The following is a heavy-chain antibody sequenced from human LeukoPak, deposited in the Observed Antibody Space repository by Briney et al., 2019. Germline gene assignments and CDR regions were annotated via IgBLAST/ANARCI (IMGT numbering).Heavy chain of an antibody. CDR2: IHYSGST. CDR1: GGSISSYY. Sequence: KPSEALSLTCTVSGGSISSYYWSWIRQPPGKGLEWIGYIHYSGSTHYNPSLKSRVTISVDTSKNQFSLKLSSVTAADTAVYYCARDRYSSGWYSDYWGQGTLVTVSS. V-gene: IGHV4-59*01. CDR3: ARDRYSSGWYSDY. J-gene: IGHJ4*02. D-gene: IGHD6-19*01.